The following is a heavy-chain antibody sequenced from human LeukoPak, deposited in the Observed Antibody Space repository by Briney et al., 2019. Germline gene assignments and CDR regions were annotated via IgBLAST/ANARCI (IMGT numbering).Heavy chain of an antibody. CDR1: GYSISSGYY. D-gene: IGHD3-10*01. CDR2: IYHSGST. V-gene: IGHV4-38-2*01. J-gene: IGHJ4*02. Sequence: PSETLSLTCAVSGYSISSGYYWGWIRQPPGKGLEWIGRIYHSGSTYYNPSLKSRVTVSVDTSKNQFSLKLSSVTAADTPVYYCARTGVLLWFGELLYYFDYWGQGTLVTVSS. CDR3: ARTGVLLWFGELLYYFDY.